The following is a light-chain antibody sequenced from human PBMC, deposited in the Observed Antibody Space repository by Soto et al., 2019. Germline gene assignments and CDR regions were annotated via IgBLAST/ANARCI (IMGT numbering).Light chain of an antibody. CDR2: GAS. V-gene: IGKV3-15*01. J-gene: IGKJ4*01. CDR1: QSISRY. CDR3: QQYNNWPPVLT. Sequence: EIVLTQSPGTLSLSPGERTTLSCRASQSISRYLAWYQQKPGQAPRLLIYGASTRATGIPARFSGSGSGTEFTLTISSLQSEDFAVYYCQQYNNWPPVLTFGGGTKVDIK.